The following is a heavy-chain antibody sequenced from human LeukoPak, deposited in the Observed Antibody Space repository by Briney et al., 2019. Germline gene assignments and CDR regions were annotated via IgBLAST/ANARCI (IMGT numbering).Heavy chain of an antibody. Sequence: SETLSLTCTVSGGSISSSSYYWGWIRQPPGKGLEWIGSIYYSGSTYYNPSLKSRVTISVDTSKNQFSLKLSSVTAADTAVYYCARTEGGSVWVWFDPWGQGTLVTVSS. V-gene: IGHV4-39*01. CDR2: IYYSGST. CDR1: GGSISSSSYY. J-gene: IGHJ5*02. CDR3: ARTEGGSVWVWFDP. D-gene: IGHD1-14*01.